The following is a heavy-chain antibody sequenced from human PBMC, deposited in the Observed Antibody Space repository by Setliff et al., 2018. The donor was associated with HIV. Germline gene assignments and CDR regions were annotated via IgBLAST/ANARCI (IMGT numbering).Heavy chain of an antibody. CDR3: ATLDHSGGNFLAY. CDR2: IHSSGST. D-gene: IGHD2-21*02. CDR1: GGSVNDFY. Sequence: SETRSLTCTVSGGSVNDFYCNWIRQPPGKGPEWIGYIHSSGSTIYNPSLKSRITISLDTSKEQFSLELSSATAADTAVYYCATLDHSGGNFLAYWGQGSLVTVSS. V-gene: IGHV4-4*09. J-gene: IGHJ4*02.